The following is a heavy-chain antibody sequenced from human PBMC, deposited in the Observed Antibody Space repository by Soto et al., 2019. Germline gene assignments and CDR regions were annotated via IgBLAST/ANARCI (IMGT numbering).Heavy chain of an antibody. CDR1: GYSFTSYW. Sequence: GESLKISCKGSGYSFTSYWSGWVRQMPGKGLEWMGIIYPGDSDTRYSPSFQGQATISADKSISTAYLQWSSLKASDTAMYYCARHLGGSYDSSGYLFDYWGQGTLVTVSS. D-gene: IGHD3-22*01. CDR3: ARHLGGSYDSSGYLFDY. V-gene: IGHV5-51*01. CDR2: IYPGDSDT. J-gene: IGHJ4*02.